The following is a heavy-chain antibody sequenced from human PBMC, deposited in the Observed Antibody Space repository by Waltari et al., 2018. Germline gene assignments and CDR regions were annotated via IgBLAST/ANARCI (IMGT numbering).Heavy chain of an antibody. D-gene: IGHD6-19*01. J-gene: IGHJ5*02. Sequence: QVQLVQSGAEVKKPGSSVKVSCKASGGTFSSYAISWVRPAPGQGLEWMGGIIPILGIANYAQKFQGRVTITADESTSTAYMELSSLRSEDTAVYYCARSLGSSGWLNWFDPGGQGTLVTVSS. CDR3: ARSLGSSGWLNWFDP. CDR1: GGTFSSYA. V-gene: IGHV1-69*04. CDR2: IIPILGIA.